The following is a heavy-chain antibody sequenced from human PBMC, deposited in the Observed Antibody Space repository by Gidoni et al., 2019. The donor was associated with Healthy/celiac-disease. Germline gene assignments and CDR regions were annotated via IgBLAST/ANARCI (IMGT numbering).Heavy chain of an antibody. J-gene: IGHJ6*02. CDR3: ARGGGLYSSSWFGVTDYYYYGMDV. D-gene: IGHD6-13*01. CDR2: INAGNGNT. Sequence: QVQLVQSGAEVKKPGASVKVSCKASGYTFTSYAMHWVRQAPGQRLEWMGWINAGNGNTKYSQKCQGRVTITRDTSASTAYMELSSLRSEDTAVYYCARGGGLYSSSWFGVTDYYYYGMDVWGQGTTVTVSS. V-gene: IGHV1-3*01. CDR1: GYTFTSYA.